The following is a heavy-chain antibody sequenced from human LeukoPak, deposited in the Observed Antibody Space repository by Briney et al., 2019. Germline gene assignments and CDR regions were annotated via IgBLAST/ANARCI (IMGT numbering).Heavy chain of an antibody. CDR3: AKDPGSWELLEWFDY. V-gene: IGHV3-23*01. CDR2: ISGSGGST. D-gene: IGHD1-26*01. CDR1: GFTFSSYA. Sequence: PGGSLRLSCAASGFTFSSYAMSWVRQAPGKGLEWVSAISGSGGSTYYADSVKGRFTISRDNSKNTLYLQMNSLRAEDTAVYYCAKDPGSWELLEWFDYWGQGTLVNVSS. J-gene: IGHJ4*02.